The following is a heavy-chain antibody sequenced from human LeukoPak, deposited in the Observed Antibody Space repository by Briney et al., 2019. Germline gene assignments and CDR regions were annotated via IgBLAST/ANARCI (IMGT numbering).Heavy chain of an antibody. J-gene: IGHJ4*02. D-gene: IGHD3-22*01. CDR1: GGSISSGGYY. V-gene: IGHV4-31*03. CDR2: IYYSGST. Sequence: SETLSLTCTVSGGSISSGGYYWSWLRQHPGKGLEWIGYIYYSGSTYYNPSLKSRVTISVDTSKNQFSLKLSSVTAADTAVYYCARELLLYYYDSSGYYDYWGQGTLVTVSS. CDR3: ARELLLYYYDSSGYYDY.